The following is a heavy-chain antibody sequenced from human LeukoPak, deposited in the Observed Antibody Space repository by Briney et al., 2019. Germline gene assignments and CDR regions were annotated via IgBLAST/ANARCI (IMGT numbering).Heavy chain of an antibody. V-gene: IGHV4-31*03. D-gene: IGHD6-19*01. CDR1: GGSISSGGYY. CDR2: IYYSGST. J-gene: IGHJ4*02. CDR3: AREGFDSSGWYPDY. Sequence: SQTLSLTCTVSGGSISSGGYYWSWIRQHPGKGLEWIEYIYYSGSTYYNPSLKSRVTISVDTSKNQFSLKLSSVTAADTAVYYCAREGFDSSGWYPDYWGQGTLVTVSS.